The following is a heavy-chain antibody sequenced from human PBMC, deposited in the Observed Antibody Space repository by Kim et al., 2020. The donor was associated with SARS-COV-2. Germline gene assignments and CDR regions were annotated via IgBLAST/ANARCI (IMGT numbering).Heavy chain of an antibody. D-gene: IGHD2-21*02. CDR3: ARDGLAYCGGDCSGDAFDI. J-gene: IGHJ3*02. V-gene: IGHV3-21*01. CDR2: ISSSSSYI. Sequence: GGSLRLSCAASGFTFSSYSMNWVRQAPGKGLEWVSSISSSSSYIYYADSVKGRFTISRDNAKNSLYLQMNSLRAEDTAVYYCARDGLAYCGGDCSGDAFDIWGQGTMVTVSS. CDR1: GFTFSSYS.